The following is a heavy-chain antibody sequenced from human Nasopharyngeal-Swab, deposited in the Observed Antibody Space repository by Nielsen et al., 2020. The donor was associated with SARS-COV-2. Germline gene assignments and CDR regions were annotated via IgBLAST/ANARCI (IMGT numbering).Heavy chain of an antibody. D-gene: IGHD2-8*02. CDR3: ARGACTGNSCYTGANTFHI. CDR1: GYTFTDYY. Sequence: ASVKVSCKASGYTFTDYYIHWVRQAPGQGLEWMGRINPNSGGTNSAQKFQGRVTMTRDTSISTAYMGLSGLGSADMALYFCARGACTGNSCYTGANTFHIWGLGTMVTVSS. CDR2: INPNSGGT. J-gene: IGHJ3*02. V-gene: IGHV1-2*06.